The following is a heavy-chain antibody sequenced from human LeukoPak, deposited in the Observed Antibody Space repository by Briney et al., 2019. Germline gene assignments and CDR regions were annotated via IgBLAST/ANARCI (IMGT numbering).Heavy chain of an antibody. D-gene: IGHD2-15*01. Sequence: SETLSLTCIVSGGSITSHYWTWIRQPPGERLEYIGNIYYSGSTNYNPSLKSRVTISVDTSKNQLSLKLSSVTAADTAVYYCARVRVNCSGGSCYSVWFDYWGQGTLVTVSS. CDR2: IYYSGST. V-gene: IGHV4-59*11. CDR1: GGSITSHY. J-gene: IGHJ4*02. CDR3: ARVRVNCSGGSCYSVWFDY.